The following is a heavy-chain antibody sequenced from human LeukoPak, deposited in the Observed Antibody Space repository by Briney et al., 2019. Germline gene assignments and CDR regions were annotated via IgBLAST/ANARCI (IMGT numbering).Heavy chain of an antibody. V-gene: IGHV4-38-2*02. D-gene: IGHD6-13*01. Sequence: PSETLSLTCTVSGYSISSGYYWGWIRQPPGKGLEWIGSIYHSGSTYYNPSLKSRVTISVDTSKNQFSLNLKSVTPEDTAVYYCARNLIPEQLVLNFWGLGTLVTVSS. J-gene: IGHJ4*02. CDR3: ARNLIPEQLVLNF. CDR2: IYHSGST. CDR1: GYSISSGYY.